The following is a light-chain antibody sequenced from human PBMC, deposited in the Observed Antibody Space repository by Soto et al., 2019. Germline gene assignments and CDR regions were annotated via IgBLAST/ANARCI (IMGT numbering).Light chain of an antibody. V-gene: IGLV4-69*01. CDR3: QTWGTGIHI. CDR2: LNSDGSH. Sequence: QLVLTQSPSASASLGASVKLTCTLSSGHSNYAIAWHQQQPEKGPRFLMKLNSDGSHSKGDGIPDRFSGSSSGAERYLTISTLQSEEEAAYDCQTWGTGIHIFGGGTQLTVL. CDR1: SGHSNYA. J-gene: IGLJ2*01.